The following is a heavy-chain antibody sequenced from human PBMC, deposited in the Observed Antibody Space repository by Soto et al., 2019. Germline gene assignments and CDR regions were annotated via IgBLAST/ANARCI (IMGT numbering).Heavy chain of an antibody. CDR2: INSDGSST. D-gene: IGHD7-27*01. J-gene: IGHJ4*02. Sequence: GGSLRLPCAASGFTFSSYWMHWVRQAPGKGLVWVSRINSDGSSTFYADSVKGRFTISRDNAKNTLSLQMNSLRAEDTAVYYCASSLLTPFDYWGQGTLVTVSS. V-gene: IGHV3-74*01. CDR3: ASSLLTPFDY. CDR1: GFTFSSYW.